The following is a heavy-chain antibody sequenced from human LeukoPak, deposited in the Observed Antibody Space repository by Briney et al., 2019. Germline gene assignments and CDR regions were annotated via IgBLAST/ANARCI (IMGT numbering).Heavy chain of an antibody. Sequence: PGGSLRLSCAASGITFSSHWMSWVRQAPGKGLEWVANIKQDGSEKYYVDSVKGRFTISRDNAKNSLYLQMNSLRAEDTAFYYCARGTLRFFARWGQGTLVTVSS. CDR3: ARGTLRFFAR. CDR1: GITFSSHW. D-gene: IGHD3-16*01. J-gene: IGHJ5*02. CDR2: IKQDGSEK. V-gene: IGHV3-7*04.